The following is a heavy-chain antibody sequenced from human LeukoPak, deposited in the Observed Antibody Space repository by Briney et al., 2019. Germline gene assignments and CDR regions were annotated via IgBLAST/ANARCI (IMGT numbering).Heavy chain of an antibody. CDR1: GGSINSGDY. J-gene: IGHJ4*02. CDR3: ARAEMTTVDY. V-gene: IGHV4-38-2*02. D-gene: IGHD4-17*01. CDR2: IYQTGTT. Sequence: SETLSLTCTVSGGSINSGDYWGWIRQPPGKGLEWIGKIYQTGTTYYNPSLKSRVTISVDTSKNQFSLKLSSVTAADTAVYYCARAEMTTVDYWGQGTLVTVSS.